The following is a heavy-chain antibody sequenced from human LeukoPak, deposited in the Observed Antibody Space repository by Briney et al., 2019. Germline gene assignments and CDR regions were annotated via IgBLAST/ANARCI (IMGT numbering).Heavy chain of an antibody. V-gene: IGHV4-59*08. J-gene: IGHJ3*02. D-gene: IGHD6-19*01. CDR3: ARHGYSSGWNYAFDI. Sequence: PSETLSLTCTVSGGSISSYYWNWIRQPPGKGLEWIGYIYYSGSTNYNPSLKSRVTISVDTSKNQFSLKLSSVTAADTAVYYCARHGYSSGWNYAFDIWGQGTMVTVSS. CDR1: GGSISSYY. CDR2: IYYSGST.